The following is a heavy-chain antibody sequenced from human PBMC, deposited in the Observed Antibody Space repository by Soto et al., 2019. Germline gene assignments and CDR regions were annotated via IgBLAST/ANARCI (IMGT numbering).Heavy chain of an antibody. CDR1: GGTFSSYA. CDR3: HSPQGQFDY. Sequence: VKVSCKASGGTFSSYAISWVRQAPGQGLEWMGGIIPIFGTPNYAQKFQGRVTITADESTSTAYMELSSLRSEDTAVYYCHSPQGQFDYWGQGTLVTVSS. CDR2: IIPIFGTP. V-gene: IGHV1-69*13. J-gene: IGHJ4*02.